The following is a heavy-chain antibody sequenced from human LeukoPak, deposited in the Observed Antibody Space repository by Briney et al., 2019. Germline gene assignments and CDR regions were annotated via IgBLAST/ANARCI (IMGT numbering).Heavy chain of an antibody. CDR3: AKDHDDSSGYYEYFQH. D-gene: IGHD3-22*01. J-gene: IGHJ1*01. CDR2: IRYDGSNK. CDR1: GFTSSSYG. V-gene: IGHV3-30*02. Sequence: GGSLRLSCAASGFTSSSYGMHWVRQAPGEGLEWVAFIRYDGSNKYYADSVKGRFTISRDNSKNTLYLQMNSLRAEDTAVYYCAKDHDDSSGYYEYFQHWGQGTLVTVSS.